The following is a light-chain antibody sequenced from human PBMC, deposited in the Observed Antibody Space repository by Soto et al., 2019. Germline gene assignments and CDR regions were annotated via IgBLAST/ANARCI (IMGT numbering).Light chain of an antibody. V-gene: IGKV1-9*01. CDR1: QGITNS. Sequence: DIQLTQSPSFLSASVRDRVTITCRASQGITNSLTWYQQKPGKAPKLLIYAAYTLQRGVPSRFSGSGFGTEFTLIISSLQPEDFATYYFQQLKSYPYTFGQGTKLEIK. J-gene: IGKJ2*01. CDR3: QQLKSYPYT. CDR2: AAY.